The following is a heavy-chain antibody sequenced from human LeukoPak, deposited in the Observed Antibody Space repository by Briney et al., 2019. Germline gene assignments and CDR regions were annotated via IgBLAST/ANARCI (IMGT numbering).Heavy chain of an antibody. Sequence: SVKVSCKASGGTFRSYAINWVRQAPGQGLEWMGRIIPILGIANYAQKFQGRVTITADKSTSTAYMELSSLRSEDTAVYYCARMSTVTSPFDYWGQGTLVTVSS. J-gene: IGHJ4*02. CDR3: ARMSTVTSPFDY. D-gene: IGHD4-11*01. CDR2: IIPILGIA. V-gene: IGHV1-69*04. CDR1: GGTFRSYA.